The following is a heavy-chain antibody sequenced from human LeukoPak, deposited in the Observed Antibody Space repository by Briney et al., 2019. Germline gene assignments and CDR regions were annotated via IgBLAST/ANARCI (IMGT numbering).Heavy chain of an antibody. CDR3: ARDMGRYSGYDYDY. V-gene: IGHV1-2*02. Sequence: EASVSVSCKPSGYTFTDYYLHCVRQTPGQGHECGVWSTDNTGAPHYAQKFQRRLTMTRDTSIRTVYMELTRLRSDDTAVYYCARDMGRYSGYDYDYWGQGTLVTASS. CDR2: STDNTGAP. CDR1: GYTFTDYY. D-gene: IGHD5-12*01. J-gene: IGHJ4*02.